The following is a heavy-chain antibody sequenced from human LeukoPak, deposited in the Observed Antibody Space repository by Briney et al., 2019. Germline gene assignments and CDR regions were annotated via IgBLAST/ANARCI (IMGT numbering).Heavy chain of an antibody. CDR3: ARDRGAYCGGDCYLGFDY. J-gene: IGHJ4*01. CDR2: IAGSSGYI. Sequence: GGSLRLSCAASGFTFSSYTMNWVRQAPGKGLEWVSSIAGSSGYISYADSVKGRFTISGDNAKKSLYLQMTSLTAEDTAVYYCARDRGAYCGGDCYLGFDYWGRGTLVTVSS. V-gene: IGHV3-21*01. CDR1: GFTFSSYT. D-gene: IGHD2-21*02.